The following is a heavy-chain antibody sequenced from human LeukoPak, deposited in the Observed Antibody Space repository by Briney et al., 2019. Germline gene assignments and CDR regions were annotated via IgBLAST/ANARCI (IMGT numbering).Heavy chain of an antibody. CDR2: INTGGSAT. D-gene: IGHD3-10*01. CDR1: GFTVSSNY. J-gene: IGHJ4*02. V-gene: IGHV3-74*01. Sequence: GGSLRLSCAASGFTVSSNYMSWVRQAPGKGLEWVSRINTGGSATTYADSVKGRFTISRDNAKNTLYLQMNSLRAEDTAIYYCARNYLDYWGQGTLVTVSS. CDR3: ARNYLDY.